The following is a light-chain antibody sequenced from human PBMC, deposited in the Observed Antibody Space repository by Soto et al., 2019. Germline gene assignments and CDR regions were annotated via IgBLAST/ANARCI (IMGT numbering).Light chain of an antibody. CDR3: QQTFSAPGT. CDR2: VTS. CDR1: QNITKF. Sequence: DIQMTQSPSSLSASVGDRFSVTCRTSQNITKFLNWYQEKPGKAPKVLIYVTSNLENGVPSRFSGSGSGTHFTLSLSSLQPEDFATYYCQQTFSAPGTFGPGTRVEVK. J-gene: IGKJ1*01. V-gene: IGKV1-39*01.